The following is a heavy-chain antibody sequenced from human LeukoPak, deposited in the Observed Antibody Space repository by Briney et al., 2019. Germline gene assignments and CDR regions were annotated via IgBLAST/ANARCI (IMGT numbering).Heavy chain of an antibody. D-gene: IGHD3-10*01. CDR2: IYYSGST. CDR1: GGSISSYY. V-gene: IGHV4-59*01. Sequence: SETLSLTCTVSGGSISSYYWSWIRQPPGKGLEWIGYIYYSGSTNYNPSLKSRVTISVDTSKNQFSLKLSSVTAADTAVYYCARATMVRGVISTAREYYYYYYMDVWGKGTTVTISS. J-gene: IGHJ6*03. CDR3: ARATMVRGVISTAREYYYYYYMDV.